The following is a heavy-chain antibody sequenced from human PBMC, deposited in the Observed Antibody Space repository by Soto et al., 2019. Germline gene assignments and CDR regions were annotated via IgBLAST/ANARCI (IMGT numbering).Heavy chain of an antibody. CDR3: ARDLSYGGNSEGGGY. CDR2: IIPIFGTA. D-gene: IGHD4-17*01. Sequence: SVKVSCKASGGTFSSYAISWVRQAPGQGLEWMGGIIPIFGTANYAQKFQGRVTITADESTSTAYMELSSLRSEDTAVYYCARDLSYGGNSEGGGYWGQGTLVTVSS. J-gene: IGHJ4*02. V-gene: IGHV1-69*13. CDR1: GGTFSSYA.